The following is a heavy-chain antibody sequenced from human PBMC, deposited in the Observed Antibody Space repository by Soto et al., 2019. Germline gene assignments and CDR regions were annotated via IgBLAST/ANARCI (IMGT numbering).Heavy chain of an antibody. V-gene: IGHV3-23*01. Sequence: GSLRLSCAACGFIFENFGMSWVRQAPGTGLEWISSISGSGFKKYYAESVKGRFTISRDNSKSTVYLELNNLSAEDTAVYHCAKNQGVELVPLATVDWFDPWGQGSVVTVSS. CDR1: GFIFENFG. J-gene: IGHJ5*02. D-gene: IGHD1-26*01. CDR2: ISGSGFKK. CDR3: AKNQGVELVPLATVDWFDP.